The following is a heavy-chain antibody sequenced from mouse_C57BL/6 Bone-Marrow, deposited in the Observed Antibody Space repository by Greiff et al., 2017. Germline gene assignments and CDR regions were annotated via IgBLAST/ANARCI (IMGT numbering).Heavy chain of an antibody. CDR2: ISGGGGNT. CDR1: GFTFSSYT. D-gene: IGHD1-1*01. V-gene: IGHV5-9*01. J-gene: IGHJ1*03. CDR3: SRQVTTVLATKYFDV. Sequence: EVQLQESGGGLVKPGGSLKLSCAASGFTFSSYTMSWVRQTPEKRLQWVAAISGGGGNTYYPASVQGRFTISRDNDKNILYLQMSRLRSEDTALYYCSRQVTTVLATKYFDVWGTGTTVTVSS.